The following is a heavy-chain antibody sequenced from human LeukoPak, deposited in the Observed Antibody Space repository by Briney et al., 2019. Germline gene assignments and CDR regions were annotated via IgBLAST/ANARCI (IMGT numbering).Heavy chain of an antibody. V-gene: IGHV1-2*02. CDR3: ARGDYYDSSGYYYFDY. Sequence: ASVKASFKASGYTFTGYYMHWVRQAPGQGLEWMGWINPNSGGTNYAQKFQGRVTMTRDTSISTAYMELSRLRSDDTAVYYCARGDYYDSSGYYYFDYWGQGTLVTVSS. J-gene: IGHJ4*02. CDR2: INPNSGGT. D-gene: IGHD3-22*01. CDR1: GYTFTGYY.